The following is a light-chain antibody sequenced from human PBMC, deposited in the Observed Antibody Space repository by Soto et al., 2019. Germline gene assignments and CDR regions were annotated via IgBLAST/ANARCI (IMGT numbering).Light chain of an antibody. V-gene: IGKV3-20*01. CDR2: GAS. CDR1: QSVSSSY. J-gene: IGKJ1*01. Sequence: EIVLTQSPGTLSLSPGERATLSCRASQSVSSSYLAWYQQKPGQAPRLLIYGASSRATGIPDRFSGSGSGTDFTLTISRLEPEDFAVYYCQQYGSSPMWTVGQGTKLDIK. CDR3: QQYGSSPMWT.